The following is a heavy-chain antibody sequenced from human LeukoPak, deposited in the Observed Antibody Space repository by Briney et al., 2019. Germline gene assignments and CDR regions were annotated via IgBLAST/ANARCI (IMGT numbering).Heavy chain of an antibody. CDR3: AKDGRWLQYYFDY. V-gene: IGHV3-30*18. D-gene: IGHD5-24*01. Sequence: GRSLRPSCAASGLTFSSYGMHWVRQAPGKGLEWVAVISYDGSNKYYADSVKGRFTISRDNSKNTLYLQMNSLRAEDTAVYYCAKDGRWLQYYFDYWGQGTLVTVSS. CDR1: GLTFSSYG. J-gene: IGHJ4*02. CDR2: ISYDGSNK.